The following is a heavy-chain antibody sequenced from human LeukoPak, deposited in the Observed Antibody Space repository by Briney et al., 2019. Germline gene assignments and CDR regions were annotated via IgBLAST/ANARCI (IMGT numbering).Heavy chain of an antibody. D-gene: IGHD3-22*01. CDR1: GYTFTSYY. V-gene: IGHV1-46*04. CDR3: ARENYYGSTGYKSDY. Sequence: ASVKVSCKASGYTFTSYYMNWVRQAPGQGLYWVGMINPSGGRTAYAQKLQGRVTITRDMSTTTVYMELSSLRSEDTAVYYCARENYYGSTGYKSDYWGQGTLVTVSS. CDR2: INPSGGRT. J-gene: IGHJ4*02.